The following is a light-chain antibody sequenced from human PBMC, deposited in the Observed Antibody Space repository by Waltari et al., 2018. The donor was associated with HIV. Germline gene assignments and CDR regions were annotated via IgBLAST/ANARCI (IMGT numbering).Light chain of an antibody. J-gene: IGLJ2*01. V-gene: IGLV2-14*03. CDR1: ASHIGDYNY. CDR3: SSYTRSTRTTAWL. Sequence: QSALTQPASVSGAPGQSITISCTGTASHIGDYNYVSWYQQHPGKAPKLVIYDVSNLPSGISTRFSGSKSGTTASLTISGLQAEDEAVYYCSSYTRSTRTTAWLFGGGTRLTVL. CDR2: DVS.